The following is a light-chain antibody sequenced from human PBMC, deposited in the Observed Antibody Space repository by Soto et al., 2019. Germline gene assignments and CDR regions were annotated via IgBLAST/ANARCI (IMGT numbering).Light chain of an antibody. J-gene: IGLJ1*01. CDR2: EVT. CDR1: SSDVGSNDR. Sequence: QSALTQPPSVSGSPGQSVTISCTGTSSDVGSNDRVSWYQQPPGAAPKLMIYEVTNRPSGVPDRFSGSKSGNTASLTISGLQAEDEADYYCTLYASSTTIVFGTGTKLTVL. V-gene: IGLV2-18*01. CDR3: TLYASSTTIV.